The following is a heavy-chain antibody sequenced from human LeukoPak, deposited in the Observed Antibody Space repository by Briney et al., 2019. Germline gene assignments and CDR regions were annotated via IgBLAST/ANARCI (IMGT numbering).Heavy chain of an antibody. CDR2: INHSGST. CDR3: ARRYSGSYYYQSTNWFYP. J-gene: IGHJ5*02. D-gene: IGHD1-26*01. V-gene: IGHV4-34*01. Sequence: SETLSLTCAVYGGSFSGYYWRWIRQPPGKGLEWIGEINHSGSTNYNPSLKSRVTISVDTCKNQFSLKLSSVTAADTAVYYCARRYSGSYYYQSTNWFYPWGQGNLVTVSS. CDR1: GGSFSGYY.